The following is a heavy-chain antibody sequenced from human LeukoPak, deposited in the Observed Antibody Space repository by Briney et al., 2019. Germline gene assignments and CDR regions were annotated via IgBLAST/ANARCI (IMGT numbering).Heavy chain of an antibody. Sequence: GGSLRLSCAASGFTFSSYEMNWVRQAPGRGLEWISYISGSGGTIYYADSVKGRFTISRDNAKNSLYLQMNTLRAEDTAVYYCARGRGSTSYYYYDMDVWGKGTSVTVSS. CDR2: ISGSGGTI. CDR3: ARGRGSTSYYYYDMDV. J-gene: IGHJ6*04. CDR1: GFTFSSYE. D-gene: IGHD2-2*01. V-gene: IGHV3-48*03.